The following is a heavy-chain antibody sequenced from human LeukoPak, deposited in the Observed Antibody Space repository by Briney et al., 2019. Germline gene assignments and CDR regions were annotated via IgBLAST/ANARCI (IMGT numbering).Heavy chain of an antibody. V-gene: IGHV4-31*03. D-gene: IGHD6-13*01. J-gene: IGHJ4*02. CDR2: IYYSGSS. CDR1: GDSISSRAYY. CDR3: AREGDSSSWYE. Sequence: SETLSLTCTVSGDSISSRAYYWSWIRQHPGKGLEWIGYIYYSGSSYYNPSLRSRITISVDTSKNQFSLKLSSVTAADTAVYYCAREGDSSSWYEWGQGTLVTVSS.